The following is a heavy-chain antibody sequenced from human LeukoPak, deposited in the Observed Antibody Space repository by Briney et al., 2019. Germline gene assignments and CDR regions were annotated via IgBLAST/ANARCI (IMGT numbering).Heavy chain of an antibody. J-gene: IGHJ5*02. V-gene: IGHV4-59*11. CDR3: AGSITYYDFWSGYSTGNWFDP. D-gene: IGHD3-3*01. CDR2: IYYSGST. CDR1: GSSISSHY. Sequence: SETLSLTCTVSGSSISSHYWSWIRQPPGKGLEWIGYIYYSGSTNYNPSLKSRVTIPVDTSKNQFSLKLSSVTAADTAVYYCAGSITYYDFWSGYSTGNWFDPWGQGTLDTVSS.